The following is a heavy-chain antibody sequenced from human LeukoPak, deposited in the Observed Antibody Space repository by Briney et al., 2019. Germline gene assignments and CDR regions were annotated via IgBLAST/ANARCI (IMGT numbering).Heavy chain of an antibody. Sequence: GGSLRLSCAASGFTFSTYWVHWVRQAPGKGLVWVSRINSDGSSTTYADSVKGRFTISRDNSKNTLYLQMDSLRAEDTALYYCAKGSGINHYHWIDPWGQGTLVTVSS. V-gene: IGHV3-74*01. CDR3: AKGSGINHYHWIDP. CDR2: INSDGSST. J-gene: IGHJ5*02. CDR1: GFTFSTYW. D-gene: IGHD1-14*01.